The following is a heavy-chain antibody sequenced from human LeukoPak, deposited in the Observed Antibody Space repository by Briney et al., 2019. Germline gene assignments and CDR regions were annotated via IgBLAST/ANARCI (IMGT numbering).Heavy chain of an antibody. D-gene: IGHD3-22*01. J-gene: IGHJ5*02. CDR1: GYTFTSYG. CDR2: ISAYNGNT. V-gene: IGHV1-18*01. CDR3: ARDSNPYYYDSSGYYYSGWFDP. Sequence: SVKVSCKASGYTFTSYGISWVRQAPGQGLEWMGWISAYNGNTNYAQKLQGRVTMTTDTSTSTAYMELRSLRSDDTAVYYCARDSNPYYYDSSGYYYSGWFDPWGQGTLVTVSS.